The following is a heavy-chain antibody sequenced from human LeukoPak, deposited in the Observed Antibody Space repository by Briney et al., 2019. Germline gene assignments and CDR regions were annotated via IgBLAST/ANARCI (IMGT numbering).Heavy chain of an antibody. J-gene: IGHJ4*02. D-gene: IGHD2-21*01. CDR1: GFTFSSYA. CDR2: ISYDGSNI. Sequence: QSGGSLRLSCAASGFTFSSYAMSWFRQAPGKGLEWVAVISYDGSNIYYADSVKGRFTVSRDNSKNTLYLQMNILRTEDTAVYYCVKDLWHSSDSGKWGQGTLVTVSS. V-gene: IGHV3-30*18. CDR3: VKDLWHSSDSGK.